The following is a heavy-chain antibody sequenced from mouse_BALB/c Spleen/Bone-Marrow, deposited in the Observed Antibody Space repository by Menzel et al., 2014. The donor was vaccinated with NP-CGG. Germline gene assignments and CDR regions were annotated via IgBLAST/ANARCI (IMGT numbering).Heavy chain of an antibody. CDR1: GFNIKDTY. D-gene: IGHD4-1*01. CDR2: IDPANGNT. CDR3: ARWEYYAMDY. Sequence: EVQLQQSGADLVKPGASVKLSCTASGFNIKDTYMHWVKQRPEQGLEGFGGIDPANGNTKYDPKFQGKATITADTSSNTAYLQLSSLTSEDTAVYYCARWEYYAMDYWGQGTSVTVSS. J-gene: IGHJ4*01. V-gene: IGHV14-3*02.